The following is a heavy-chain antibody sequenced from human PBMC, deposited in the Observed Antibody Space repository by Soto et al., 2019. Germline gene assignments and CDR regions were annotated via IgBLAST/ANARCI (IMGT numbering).Heavy chain of an antibody. CDR3: AREDRTAAGTRYNWFDP. D-gene: IGHD6-13*01. CDR2: MNPNSGNT. J-gene: IGHJ5*02. CDR1: GYTFTSYD. V-gene: IGHV1-8*01. Sequence: ASVKVSCKASGYTFTSYDINWVRQATGQGLEWMGWMNPNSGNTGYAQKFQGRVTMTRNTSISTAYMELSSLRSEDTVVYYCAREDRTAAGTRYNWFDPWGQGTLVTVSS.